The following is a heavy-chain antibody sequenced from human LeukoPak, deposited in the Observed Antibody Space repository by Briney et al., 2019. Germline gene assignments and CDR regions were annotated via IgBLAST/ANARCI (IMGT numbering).Heavy chain of an antibody. Sequence: PSETLSLTCSVSGASITSGSFYWSWLRQSAGKGLEWTGRVYSSGRTNYNPSLESRVTMSVDTSKNQISLKLASVTAADTAVYYCVREGPLTVQVPTAIRGYYYGLDVWGQGTTVTV. CDR2: VYSSGRT. CDR3: VREGPLTVQVPTAIRGYYYGLDV. V-gene: IGHV4-61*02. CDR1: GASITSGSFY. J-gene: IGHJ6*02. D-gene: IGHD2-2*02.